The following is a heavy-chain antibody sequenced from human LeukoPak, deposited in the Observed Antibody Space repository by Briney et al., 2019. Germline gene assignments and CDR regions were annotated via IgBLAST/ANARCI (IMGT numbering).Heavy chain of an antibody. D-gene: IGHD3-9*01. Sequence: SETLSLTCAVYGGSFSGYYWSWIRQPPGKGLEWIGEINHSGSTNYNPSLKSRVTISVDTSKNQFSLKLSSVTAADTAVYYCARGIMDSDWLFRFDYWGQGTLVTVSS. CDR3: ARGIMDSDWLFRFDY. CDR2: INHSGST. V-gene: IGHV4-34*01. CDR1: GGSFSGYY. J-gene: IGHJ4*02.